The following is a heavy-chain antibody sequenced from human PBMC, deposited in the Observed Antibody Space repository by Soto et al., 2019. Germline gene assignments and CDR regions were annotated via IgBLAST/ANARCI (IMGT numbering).Heavy chain of an antibody. CDR3: ARDRVESGYPEYCQH. Sequence: EVQLVESGGGLIQPGGSLRLSCAASGFTVSSNYMSWVRQAPGKGLEWVSVIYSGGSTYYADSVKGRFTISRDNSKNTLYLQMNGLSAEDTAVYYCARDRVESGYPEYCQHWGEGTLVTGSS. CDR2: IYSGGST. J-gene: IGHJ1*01. V-gene: IGHV3-53*01. D-gene: IGHD3-22*01. CDR1: GFTVSSNY.